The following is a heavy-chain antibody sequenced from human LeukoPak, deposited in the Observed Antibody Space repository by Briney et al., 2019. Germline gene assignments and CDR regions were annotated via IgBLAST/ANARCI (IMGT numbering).Heavy chain of an antibody. CDR3: AREPPSIWCSDTSCYPTFDY. D-gene: IGHD2-2*01. V-gene: IGHV1-18*01. J-gene: IGHJ4*02. CDR2: ITAYSGNT. Sequence: ASVKVSCKASGYSFTSRGISWVRQAPGQGLEWMGWITAYSGNTHYAQNLQGRVTMTTDTSTSTAYLELRSLRSDDTAMYYCAREPPSIWCSDTSCYPTFDYWGQGTLVTVSS. CDR1: GYSFTSRG.